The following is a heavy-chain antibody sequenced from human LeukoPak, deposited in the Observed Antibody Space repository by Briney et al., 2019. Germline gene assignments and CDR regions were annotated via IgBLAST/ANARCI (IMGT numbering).Heavy chain of an antibody. Sequence: GESLKISCKGSGYSFTGYWIGWVRQMPGKGLEWMGIIYPGDSDTRYSPSFQGQVTISADKSISTTYLQWSSLKASDTAMYYCARSAGAAPYAFDIWGQGTTVTVSS. V-gene: IGHV5-51*01. J-gene: IGHJ3*02. CDR2: IYPGDSDT. CDR1: GYSFTGYW. CDR3: ARSAGAAPYAFDI. D-gene: IGHD6-6*01.